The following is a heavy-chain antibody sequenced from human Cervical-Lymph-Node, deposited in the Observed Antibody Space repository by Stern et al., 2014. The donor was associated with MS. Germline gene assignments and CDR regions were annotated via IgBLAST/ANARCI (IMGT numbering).Heavy chain of an antibody. CDR3: ARDNDDNGMDV. V-gene: IGHV1-69*01. J-gene: IGHJ6*02. D-gene: IGHD1-1*01. CDR2: LIPLCGTS. Sequence: QMQLVQSGAEVKKPGSSVKVSFTASGDTFINFGISWVRHAPGHRLECMGVLIPLCGTSEYVEKFQGRLTINADESATTVYMELSSLRSEDTAVYYCARDNDDNGMDVWGQGTTVIVSS. CDR1: GDTFINFG.